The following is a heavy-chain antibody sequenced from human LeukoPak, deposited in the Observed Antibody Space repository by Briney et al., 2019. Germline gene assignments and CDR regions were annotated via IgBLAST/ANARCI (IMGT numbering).Heavy chain of an antibody. V-gene: IGHV3-11*01. J-gene: IGHJ5*02. D-gene: IGHD2-2*01. CDR1: GFTFSDYY. CDR3: AREEGIVVVPLGWFDP. CDR2: ISSSGSTI. Sequence: GGSLRLSCAASGFTFSDYYMSWIRQAPGKGLEWVSYISSSGSTIYYADSVKGRFTISRDNAKNSLYLQMNNLRAEDTAVYYCAREEGIVVVPLGWFDPWGQGTLVTVSS.